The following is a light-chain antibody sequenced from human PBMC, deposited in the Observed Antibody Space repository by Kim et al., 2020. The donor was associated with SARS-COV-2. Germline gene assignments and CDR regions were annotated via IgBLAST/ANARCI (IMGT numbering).Light chain of an antibody. V-gene: IGLV3-19*01. CDR2: GKN. Sequence: SSELTQDPAVSVALGQTVSFTCQGDSLRTYYAGWYQQKPGQAPVLVIYGKNNRPSGIPDRFSGSSSGNTASLTITGAQAEDEADYYCNSRDSSGNHLVFG. J-gene: IGLJ3*02. CDR3: NSRDSSGNHLV. CDR1: SLRTYY.